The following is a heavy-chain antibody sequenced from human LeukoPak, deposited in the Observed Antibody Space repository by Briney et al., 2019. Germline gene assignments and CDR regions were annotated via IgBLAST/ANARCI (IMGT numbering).Heavy chain of an antibody. CDR1: GFTFNNYA. D-gene: IGHD5-18*01. V-gene: IGHV3-23*03. Sequence: GGSLRLSCAASGFTFNNYAVTWVRQAPGKGLEWVSVINSGGSSYYADSVKGRFTVSRDNSKNTLYLQMNSLRDEDTAVYYCAKGQGYNYGDSIDYWGQGTLVTVSS. J-gene: IGHJ4*02. CDR3: AKGQGYNYGDSIDY. CDR2: INSGGSS.